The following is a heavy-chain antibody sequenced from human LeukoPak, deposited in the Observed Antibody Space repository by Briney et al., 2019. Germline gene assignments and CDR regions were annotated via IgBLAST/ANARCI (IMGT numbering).Heavy chain of an antibody. J-gene: IGHJ4*02. D-gene: IGHD3-10*01. Sequence: SETLSLTCAVYGGSFSGYYWSWIRQPPGKGLEWIGEINHSGSTNYNPSLKSRVTISVDTSKNQFSLKLSSVTAADTAVYYCARGRIRSRVLGGTTFDYWGQGTLVTVSS. CDR3: ARGRIRSRVLGGTTFDY. V-gene: IGHV4-34*01. CDR1: GGSFSGYY. CDR2: INHSGST.